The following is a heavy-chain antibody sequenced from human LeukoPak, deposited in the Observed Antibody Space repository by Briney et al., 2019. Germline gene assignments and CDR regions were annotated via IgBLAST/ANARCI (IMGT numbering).Heavy chain of an antibody. CDR3: ARGADYYDSSGYYSGLGWFDP. CDR2: IYYSVGT. V-gene: IGHV4-59*11. J-gene: IGHJ5*02. Sequence: PSETLSLTCTVSGGSISGHYWSWIRQPPGKGLEWIGYIYYSVGTNYSPSLKSRVTISLDTSKNQFSLKLSSVTAADTAVYYCARGADYYDSSGYYSGLGWFDPWGQGTLVTVSS. D-gene: IGHD3-22*01. CDR1: GGSISGHY.